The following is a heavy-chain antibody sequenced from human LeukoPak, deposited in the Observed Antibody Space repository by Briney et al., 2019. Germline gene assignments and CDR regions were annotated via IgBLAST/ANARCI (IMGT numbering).Heavy chain of an antibody. CDR2: ISYDGSNK. Sequence: GRSLRLSCAASGFTFSSYAMHWVRQAPGKGLEWVAVISYDGSNKYYADSVKGRFTISRDNSKNTLYLQMNSLRAEDTAVYYCAREGKWIQLYGAKIGAFDIWGQGTMVTVSS. CDR1: GFTFSSYA. J-gene: IGHJ3*02. V-gene: IGHV3-30-3*01. CDR3: AREGKWIQLYGAKIGAFDI. D-gene: IGHD5-18*01.